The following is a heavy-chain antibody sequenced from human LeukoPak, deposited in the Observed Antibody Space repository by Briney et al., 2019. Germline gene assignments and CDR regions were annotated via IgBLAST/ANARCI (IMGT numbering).Heavy chain of an antibody. D-gene: IGHD3-10*01. CDR2: INHSGST. J-gene: IGHJ6*04. Sequence: SETLSLTCAVYGGSFSGYYWSWIRQPPGKGLEWIGEINHSGSTNYNPSLKSRVTISVDTSKNQFSLKLGSVTAADTAVYYCAREGKRRPYYGSGTYGMDVWGKGTTVTVSS. CDR3: AREGKRRPYYGSGTYGMDV. CDR1: GGSFSGYY. V-gene: IGHV4-34*01.